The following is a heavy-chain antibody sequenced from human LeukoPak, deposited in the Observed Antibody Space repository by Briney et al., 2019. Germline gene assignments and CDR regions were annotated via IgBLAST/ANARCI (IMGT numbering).Heavy chain of an antibody. CDR3: ARGSIVGATFDYFDY. CDR1: GYTFTGYY. J-gene: IGHJ4*02. D-gene: IGHD1-26*01. V-gene: IGHV1-2*02. Sequence: ASVKVSCKASGYTFTGYYIHWVRRAPGKGLEWMGWINPNSGGTNYAQKFQGRVTMTRDTSISTAYMDLSRLRSDDTAVYYCARGSIVGATFDYFDYWGQGTLVTVSS. CDR2: INPNSGGT.